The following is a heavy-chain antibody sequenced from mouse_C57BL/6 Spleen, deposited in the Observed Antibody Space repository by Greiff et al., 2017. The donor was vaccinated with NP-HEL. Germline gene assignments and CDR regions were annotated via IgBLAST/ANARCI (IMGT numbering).Heavy chain of an antibody. CDR3: TRGGNYEDYYAMDY. CDR2: ISSGGDYI. CDR1: GFTFSSYA. V-gene: IGHV5-9-1*02. J-gene: IGHJ4*01. D-gene: IGHD2-1*01. Sequence: EVKLMESGEGLVKPGGSLKPSCAASGFTFSSYAMSWVRQTPEKRLEWVAYISSGGDYIYYADTVKGRFTISRDNARNTLYLQMSSLKSEDTAMYYCTRGGNYEDYYAMDYWGQGTSVTVSS.